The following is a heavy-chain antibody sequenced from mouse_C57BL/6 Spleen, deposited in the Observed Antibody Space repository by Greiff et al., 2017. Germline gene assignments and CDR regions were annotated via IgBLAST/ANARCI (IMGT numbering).Heavy chain of an antibody. CDR1: GYTFTSYW. CDR3: AGYDAAWFAY. D-gene: IGHD2-2*01. Sequence: VQLQPPGAELVKPGASVKLSCKASGYTFTSYWMQWVKQRPGQGLEWIGEIDPSDSYTNSNRKFKGKATLTVDTSSSTAYMQLSSLTAEDSAVYYCAGYDAAWFAYWGQGTLVTVSA. CDR2: IDPSDSYT. J-gene: IGHJ3*01. V-gene: IGHV1-50*01.